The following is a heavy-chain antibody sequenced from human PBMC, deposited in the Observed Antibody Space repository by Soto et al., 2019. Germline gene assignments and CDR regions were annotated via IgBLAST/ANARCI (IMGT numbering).Heavy chain of an antibody. V-gene: IGHV3-23*01. Sequence: PGGSLRLSGAASGCTFSNYAMSWVRQAPGKGLEWVSAISGSGGSTYYADSVKGLFTLSKDNSKNTLYLQMNSLSAEATPLYYFAQDGFSNSLLDYWAQGTLGTVSS. CDR2: ISGSGGST. CDR1: GCTFSNYA. CDR3: AQDGFSNSLLDY. D-gene: IGHD6-13*01. J-gene: IGHJ4*02.